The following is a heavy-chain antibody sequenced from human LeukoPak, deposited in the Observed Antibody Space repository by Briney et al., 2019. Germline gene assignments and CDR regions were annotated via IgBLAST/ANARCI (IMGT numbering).Heavy chain of an antibody. J-gene: IGHJ4*02. Sequence: PGGSLRLSCAGSGFTFSNYAMTWVRQAPGKGLEWVSLIYSRGGTSYADSVKGRFTISRDSSKNTLFLQMNSLRVEDTAVYYCARDPPGIAASGTYYWGQGTLVTVSS. CDR2: IYSRGGT. CDR1: GFTFSNYA. D-gene: IGHD6-13*01. V-gene: IGHV3-53*01. CDR3: ARDPPGIAASGTYY.